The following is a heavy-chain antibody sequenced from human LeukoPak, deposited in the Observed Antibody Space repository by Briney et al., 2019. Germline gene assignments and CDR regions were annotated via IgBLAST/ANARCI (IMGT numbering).Heavy chain of an antibody. V-gene: IGHV4-30-4*01. J-gene: IGHJ3*02. CDR1: GGSISSGDYY. D-gene: IGHD2-2*01. Sequence: PSQTLSLTCTVSGGSISSGDYYWSWIRLPPGKGLEWIGYIYYSGSTYYNPSLESRVTISVDTSKNQFSLKLSSVSAADTAVYYCARISIVAEPAGAFDIWGQGTMVTVSS. CDR3: ARISIVAEPAGAFDI. CDR2: IYYSGST.